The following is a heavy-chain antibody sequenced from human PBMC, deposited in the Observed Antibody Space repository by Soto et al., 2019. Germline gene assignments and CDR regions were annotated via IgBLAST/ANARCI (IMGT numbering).Heavy chain of an antibody. D-gene: IGHD6-19*01. Sequence: QVQLQESGPGLVKPSQTLSLTCTVSGGSISNGGYYWSWIRQHPGKGLEWIGYIYYSGSTHYNPSLKSRVTISVDTSKNQFSLQLSSVTAADTAVYFCARDRGSGWYGWFDPWGQGTLVTVT. J-gene: IGHJ5*02. V-gene: IGHV4-31*03. CDR1: GGSISNGGYY. CDR3: ARDRGSGWYGWFDP. CDR2: IYYSGST.